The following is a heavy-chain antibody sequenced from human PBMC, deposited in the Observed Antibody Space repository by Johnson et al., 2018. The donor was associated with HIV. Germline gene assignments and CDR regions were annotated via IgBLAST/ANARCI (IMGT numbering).Heavy chain of an antibody. CDR1: RFSFSSYW. J-gene: IGHJ3*02. V-gene: IGHV3-33*08. CDR3: ASFAAAGDAFDI. Sequence: VQLVESGGGLVQPGGSLRLSCAASRFSFSSYWMHWVRQAPGKGLEWVAVIWYDGSNKYYVDSVKGRFTISRDNSKNTLYLQMNSLRAEDTAVYYCASFAAAGDAFDIWGQGTMVTVSS. D-gene: IGHD6-13*01. CDR2: IWYDGSNK.